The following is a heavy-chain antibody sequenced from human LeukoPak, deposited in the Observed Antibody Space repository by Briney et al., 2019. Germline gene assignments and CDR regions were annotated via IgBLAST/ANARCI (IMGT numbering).Heavy chain of an antibody. V-gene: IGHV1-46*01. J-gene: IGHJ4*02. CDR3: ARGDCSRGSCYLLDH. CDR1: GYTLTSYY. Sequence: ASVKVSCKASGYTLTSYYMHWVRQAPGQGLEWMGIINPSGGSTSYAQKFQGRVTVTRDTSTSTVYMELSSLRSEDTAVYYCARGDCSRGSCYLLDHWGQGTLVTVSS. CDR2: INPSGGST. D-gene: IGHD2-15*01.